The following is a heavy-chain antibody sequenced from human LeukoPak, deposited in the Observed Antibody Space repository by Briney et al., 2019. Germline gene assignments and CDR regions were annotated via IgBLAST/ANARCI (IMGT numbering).Heavy chain of an antibody. Sequence: GGSLRLSCAASGFTFSSYGMHWVRQAPGKGLEWVAVISYDGSNKYYADSVKGRFTISRDNSKNTLYLQMNSLRAEDTAVYCCAKVSWRIPVSGAPIDYWGQGTLVTVSS. V-gene: IGHV3-30*18. D-gene: IGHD1-26*01. CDR1: GFTFSSYG. J-gene: IGHJ4*02. CDR3: AKVSWRIPVSGAPIDY. CDR2: ISYDGSNK.